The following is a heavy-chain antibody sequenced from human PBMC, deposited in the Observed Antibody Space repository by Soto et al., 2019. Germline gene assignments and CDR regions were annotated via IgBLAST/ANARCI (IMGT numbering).Heavy chain of an antibody. Sequence: EVQLVESGGGLVKPGGSLRLSCAASGFTFTRYSMNWVRQAPVKGLEWVSSISSTSNYIYYGGSMKGRFTISRDNAKNSLYLEMNSLRAEDTAVYYCARESEDLTSNFDYWGQGTLVTVSS. CDR3: ARESEDLTSNFDY. CDR1: GFTFTRYS. V-gene: IGHV3-21*06. CDR2: ISSTSNYI. J-gene: IGHJ4*02.